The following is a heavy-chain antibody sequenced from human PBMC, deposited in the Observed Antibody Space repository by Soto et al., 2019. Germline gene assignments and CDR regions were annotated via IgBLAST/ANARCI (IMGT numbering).Heavy chain of an antibody. CDR3: ASQTYYDILTGWLYYGMDV. Sequence: GESLKISCKGSGYSFTSYWISWVRQMPGKGLEWMGRIDPSDSYTNYSPSFQGHVTISADKSISTAYLQWSSLKASDTAMYYCASQTYYDILTGWLYYGMDVWGQGTTVTVSS. J-gene: IGHJ6*02. D-gene: IGHD3-9*01. V-gene: IGHV5-10-1*01. CDR2: IDPSDSYT. CDR1: GYSFTSYW.